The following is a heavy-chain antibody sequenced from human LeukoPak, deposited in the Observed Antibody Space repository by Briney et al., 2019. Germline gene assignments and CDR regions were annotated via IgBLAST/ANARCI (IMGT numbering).Heavy chain of an antibody. CDR1: GYTFTSYG. D-gene: IGHD2-8*01. CDR3: ARAVSYCTNGVCYSNWFDP. Sequence: ASVKVSCKASGYTFTSYGISWVRQAPGQGLEWMGWISAYNGNTNYAQKLQGRVTMTTDTSTSTAYMELRSLRSDDTAVYYCARAVSYCTNGVCYSNWFDPWGQGTLVTVSS. V-gene: IGHV1-18*01. J-gene: IGHJ5*02. CDR2: ISAYNGNT.